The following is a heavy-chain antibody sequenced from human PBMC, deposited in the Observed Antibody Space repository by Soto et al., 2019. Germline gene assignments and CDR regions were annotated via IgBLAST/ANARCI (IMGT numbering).Heavy chain of an antibody. V-gene: IGHV4-59*01. CDR3: ASGQLAPGYYYYYGMDV. D-gene: IGHD6-6*01. CDR2: IYYSGST. Sequence: SSETLSLTCTVSGGSISSYYWSWIRQPPGKGLEWIGYIYYSGSTNYNPSLKSRVTISVDTSKNQFSLKLSSVTAADTAVYYCASGQLAPGYYYYYGMDVWGQGTTVTVSS. CDR1: GGSISSYY. J-gene: IGHJ6*02.